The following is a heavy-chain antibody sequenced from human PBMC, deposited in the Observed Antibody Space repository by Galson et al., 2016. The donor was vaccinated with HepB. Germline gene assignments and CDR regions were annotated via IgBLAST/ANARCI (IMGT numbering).Heavy chain of an antibody. CDR3: ARTITPLVIIIGL. V-gene: IGHV1-3*01. Sequence: SVKVSCKASGYSFTSYAVHWVRQAPGQRLEWMGWINGGNGNTKYSRDFQGRVTMTRDTSANMTYMEVRSLTTEDTAIYYCARTITPLVIIIGLWGQGTLVTVSP. CDR1: GYSFTSYA. J-gene: IGHJ4*02. CDR2: INGGNGNT. D-gene: IGHD2-15*01.